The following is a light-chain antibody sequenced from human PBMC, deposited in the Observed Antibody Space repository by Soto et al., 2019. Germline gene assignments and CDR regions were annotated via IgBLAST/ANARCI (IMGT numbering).Light chain of an antibody. CDR3: QHYTNIPRT. CDR2: WAS. V-gene: IGKV4-1*01. J-gene: IGKJ1*01. Sequence: DIWMTQSHASLAVSLCERAAINGKCSLSLFQSSTNKDYLGWYQQKPGQPPKLLIYWASTRESGVPDRFSGSGSGTDFTLTISSLQAEDVAVYYCQHYTNIPRTFGQGTKVDI. CDR1: LSLFQSSTNKDY.